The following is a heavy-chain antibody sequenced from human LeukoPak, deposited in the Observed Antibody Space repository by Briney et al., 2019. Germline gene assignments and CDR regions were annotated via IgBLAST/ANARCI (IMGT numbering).Heavy chain of an antibody. CDR3: ARHGVPYYYGMDV. CDR1: GFTFSSYG. D-gene: IGHD3-16*01. Sequence: PGGSLRLSCAASGFTFSSYGMHWVRQAPGKGLEWVAVIWYDGSNKYYADSVKGRFTISRDNSKNTLYLQMNSLRAEDTAVYYCARHGVPYYYGMDVWGQRTTVSVSS. CDR2: IWYDGSNK. V-gene: IGHV3-33*01. J-gene: IGHJ6*02.